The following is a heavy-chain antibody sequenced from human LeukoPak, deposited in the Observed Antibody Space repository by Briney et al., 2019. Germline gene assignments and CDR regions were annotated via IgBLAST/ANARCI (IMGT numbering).Heavy chain of an antibody. CDR1: GFTFSSYA. J-gene: IGHJ4*02. CDR2: ISGSGGST. D-gene: IGHD6-19*01. CDR3: AKDSPYSSGWYDY. V-gene: IGHV3-23*01. Sequence: GGSLRLSCAASGFTFSSYAMIWVRHAPGKGLDSVSAISGSGGSTYYADSVKGRFTISRDNSKNTLYLQMNSLRAEDTAVYYCAKDSPYSSGWYDYWGQGTLVTVSS.